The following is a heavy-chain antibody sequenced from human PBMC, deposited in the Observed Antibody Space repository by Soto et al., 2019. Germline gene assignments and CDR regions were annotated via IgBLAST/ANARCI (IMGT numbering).Heavy chain of an antibody. Sequence: QVQLVQSGAGVTKPGASVKVSCKASGFIFTAYSMHWVRQAPGQGLEWMGVVNTSGGSTNYAQEFRGRITMTRDTSTSTVYMDLSSLTSEDTAVYYCAREENCSDGVYCSEYFQRWGQGTLVTVSS. J-gene: IGHJ1*01. D-gene: IGHD2-8*02. V-gene: IGHV1-46*01. CDR2: VNTSGGST. CDR1: GFIFTAYS. CDR3: AREENCSDGVYCSEYFQR.